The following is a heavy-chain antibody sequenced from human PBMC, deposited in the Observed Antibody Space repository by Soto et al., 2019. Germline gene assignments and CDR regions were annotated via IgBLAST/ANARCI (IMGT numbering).Heavy chain of an antibody. V-gene: IGHV4-39*01. J-gene: IGHJ3*02. CDR2: IYYSGST. CDR1: GGSISSSSYY. Sequence: QLQLQESGPGLVKPSETLSLTCTVSGGSISSSSYYWGWIRQPPGKGLEWIGSIYYSGSTYYNPSLKSRVTISVDTSKNQFSLKLSSVTAADTAVYYCARHDLSGSYHDAFDIWGQGTMVTVSS. CDR3: ARHDLSGSYHDAFDI. D-gene: IGHD3-10*01.